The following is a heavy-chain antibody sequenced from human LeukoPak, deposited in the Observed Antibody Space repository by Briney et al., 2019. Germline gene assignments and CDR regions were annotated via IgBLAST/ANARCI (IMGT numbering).Heavy chain of an antibody. D-gene: IGHD4-11*01. V-gene: IGHV1-2*02. CDR2: INPISGGT. CDR1: GYTFTGYY. J-gene: IGHJ3*02. CDR3: ARDYSNYRRYDAFDI. Sequence: ASVTVSCKASGYTFTGYYMHWVRPAPGQGREWMGWINPISGGTNYAQKFQGRVPMTRDTSISTAYRELSRLRSDDTAVYYCARDYSNYRRYDAFDIWGQGTMGTVSS.